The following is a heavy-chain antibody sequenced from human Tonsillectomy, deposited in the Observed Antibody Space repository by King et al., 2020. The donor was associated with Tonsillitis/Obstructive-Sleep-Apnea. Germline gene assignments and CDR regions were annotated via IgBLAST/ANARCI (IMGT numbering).Heavy chain of an antibody. D-gene: IGHD2-2*02. J-gene: IGHJ6*02. CDR3: ARDHTRDYYYYGMDV. Sequence: VQLVESGGGLVKPGGSLRLSCAASGFTFSSYSMHWVRQAPGKGLEWVSSISSSSSYIYYADSVKGRFTISRDNAKNSLYLQMNSLRAEDTAVYYCARDHTRDYYYYGMDVWGQGTTVTVSS. CDR1: GFTFSSYS. CDR2: ISSSSSYI. V-gene: IGHV3-21*01.